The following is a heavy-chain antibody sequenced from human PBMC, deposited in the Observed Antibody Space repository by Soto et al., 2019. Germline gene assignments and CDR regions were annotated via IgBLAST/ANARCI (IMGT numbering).Heavy chain of an antibody. D-gene: IGHD1-1*01. CDR3: ARRYGYSFDY. Sequence: PSETLSLTCTVSGGSISSYYWSWFRQPPGKGLEWIGYIYYSGSTNYNPSLKSRVTISVDTSKNQFSLKLSSVTAADTAAYYCARRYGYSFDYWGQGTLVTVSS. CDR1: GGSISSYY. J-gene: IGHJ4*02. V-gene: IGHV4-59*08. CDR2: IYYSGST.